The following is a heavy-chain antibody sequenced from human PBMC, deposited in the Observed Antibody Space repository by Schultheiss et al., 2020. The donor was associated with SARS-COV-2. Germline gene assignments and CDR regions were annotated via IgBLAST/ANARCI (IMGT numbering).Heavy chain of an antibody. D-gene: IGHD3-10*01. CDR2: ISYDGSNK. CDR3: ARDRGEPTAHPFDY. Sequence: GGSLRLSCAASGFTFSSYAMSWVRQAPGKGLEWVAVISYDGSNKYYADSVKGRFTISRDNSKNTLYLQMNSLRAEDTAVYYCARDRGEPTAHPFDYWGQGTLVTVSS. CDR1: GFTFSSYA. V-gene: IGHV3-30*03. J-gene: IGHJ4*02.